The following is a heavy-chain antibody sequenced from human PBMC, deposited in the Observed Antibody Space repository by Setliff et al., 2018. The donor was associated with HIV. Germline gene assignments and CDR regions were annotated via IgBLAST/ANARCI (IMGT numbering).Heavy chain of an antibody. J-gene: IGHJ6*03. Sequence: SCKASGGTFTSHAMSWVRQAPGKGLEWVSVIYSGGSSTYYTNSVKGRFTISRDNSKNSLYLQMNSLRAEDTAVYYCARDLNSRHYYMDVWGKGTTVTVSS. CDR3: ARDLNSRHYYMDV. CDR1: GGTFTSHA. CDR2: IYSGGSST. V-gene: IGHV3-23*03.